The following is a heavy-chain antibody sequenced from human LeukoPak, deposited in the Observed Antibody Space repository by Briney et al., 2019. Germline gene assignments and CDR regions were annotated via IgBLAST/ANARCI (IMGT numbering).Heavy chain of an antibody. CDR1: GGTFSSYA. D-gene: IGHD5-24*01. CDR3: ARLRLGDGYNSPVDY. J-gene: IGHJ4*02. V-gene: IGHV1-69*04. CDR2: IIPILGIA. Sequence: ASVKVSCKASGGTFSSYAISWVRQAPGQGLEWMGRIIPILGIANYAQKFQGRVTITADKSTSTAYMELSSLRSEDTAVYYCARLRLGDGYNSPVDYWGQGTLVTVSS.